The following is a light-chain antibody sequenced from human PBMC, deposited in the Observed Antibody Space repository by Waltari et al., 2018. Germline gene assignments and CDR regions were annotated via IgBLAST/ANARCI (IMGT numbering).Light chain of an antibody. CDR2: NNN. J-gene: IGLJ1*01. V-gene: IGLV1-44*01. Sequence: QSVLTQPPSASGTPGQRVTVSCSGSSSTIGSNSVTWYQHLPGTAPKLLIYNNNEWPSGVSDRFSASKSGTSASLAISGLQSEDEADYYCASWDDSLNGLVFGTGTKVIAL. CDR3: ASWDDSLNGLV. CDR1: SSTIGSNS.